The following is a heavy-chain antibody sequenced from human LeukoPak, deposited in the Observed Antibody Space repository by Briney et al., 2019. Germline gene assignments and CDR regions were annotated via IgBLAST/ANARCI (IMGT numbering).Heavy chain of an antibody. D-gene: IGHD4-17*01. V-gene: IGHV1-69*13. J-gene: IGHJ4*02. CDR2: IIPIFGTA. Sequence: SVKVSCKASGGTFSSYAISWVRQAPGQGLEWMGGIIPIFGTANYAQKFQGRVTITADESTSTAYMELSSLRSEDTAVYYCAREAVTTSNFDYWGQGTLVTVSS. CDR1: GGTFSSYA. CDR3: AREAVTTSNFDY.